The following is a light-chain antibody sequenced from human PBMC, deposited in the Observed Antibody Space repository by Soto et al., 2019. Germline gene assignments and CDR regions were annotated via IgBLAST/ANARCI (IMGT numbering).Light chain of an antibody. CDR2: EVT. V-gene: IGLV2-14*01. J-gene: IGLJ1*01. CDR3: GSYSSTDTPFV. CDR1: STDVGGYNY. Sequence: ALAQPSSVSGSPGQSITISCTGTSTDVGGYNYVSWYQHHSGKAPKLLIYEVTNRPSGISDRFSGSKSVNTASLTISGLQAEDESDYYCGSYSSTDTPFVFGTGTKVTGL.